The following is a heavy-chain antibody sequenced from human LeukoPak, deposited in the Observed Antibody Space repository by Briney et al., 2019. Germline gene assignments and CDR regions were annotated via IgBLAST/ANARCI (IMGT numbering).Heavy chain of an antibody. CDR3: AKSPPTTVTTGPFDY. D-gene: IGHD4-11*01. V-gene: IGHV1-46*01. CDR1: GYTFTSYY. Sequence: ASVKVSCKASGYTFTSYYMHWVRQAPGQGLEWMGIINPSGGSTSYAQKFQGRVTMTRDTSMSTVYMELSSLRSEDTAVYYCAKSPPTTVTTGPFDYWGQGTLVTVSS. CDR2: INPSGGST. J-gene: IGHJ4*02.